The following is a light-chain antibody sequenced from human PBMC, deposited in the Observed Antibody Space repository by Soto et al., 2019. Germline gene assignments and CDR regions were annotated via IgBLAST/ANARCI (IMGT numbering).Light chain of an antibody. CDR2: GAS. CDR3: HQKNDWPWT. CDR1: QSVSSN. J-gene: IGKJ1*01. V-gene: IGKV3-15*01. Sequence: EIVMTQSPATLSVSPGERATLSCRASQSVSSNLAWYQQKPGQAPRLLIYGASTRATGIPVRFSGSGSGTDFTLTISSLQSEDFAVYYCHQKNDWPWTFGQGTTVEIK.